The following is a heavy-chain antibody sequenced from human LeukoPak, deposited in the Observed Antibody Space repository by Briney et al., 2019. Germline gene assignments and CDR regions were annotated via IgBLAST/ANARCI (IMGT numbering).Heavy chain of an antibody. CDR3: ASLLTATVVGPFEY. J-gene: IGHJ4*02. CDR2: INWNGGST. Sequence: TGGSLRLSCAASRFTFDDYGMSWVCQAPGKGLEWVSGINWNGGSTGYADSVKGRFTISRDNAKNSLYLQMNSLRAEDTALYFCASLLTATVVGPFEYWGQGTLVTVSS. V-gene: IGHV3-20*04. CDR1: RFTFDDYG. D-gene: IGHD4-23*01.